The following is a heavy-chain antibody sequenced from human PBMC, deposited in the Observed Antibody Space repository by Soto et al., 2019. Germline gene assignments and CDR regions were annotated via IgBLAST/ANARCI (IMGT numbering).Heavy chain of an antibody. V-gene: IGHV3-23*01. CDR2: ISGSGGST. CDR3: AKEVYCSSTSCYYYMDV. Sequence: VQLLESGGGLVQPGGSLRLSCAASGFTFSSYAMNWVRQAPGKGLEWVSAISGSGGSTYYADSVKGGFTISRDNSKHTLYLQMNSLRAEDTAVYYCAKEVYCSSTSCYYYMDVWGKGTTVTVSS. J-gene: IGHJ6*03. CDR1: GFTFSSYA. D-gene: IGHD2-2*01.